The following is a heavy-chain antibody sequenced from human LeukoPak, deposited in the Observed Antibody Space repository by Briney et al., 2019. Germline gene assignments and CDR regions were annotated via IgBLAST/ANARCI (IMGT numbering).Heavy chain of an antibody. CDR3: ARNYYDSSGYYYHDY. CDR1: GFTFSSYG. D-gene: IGHD3-22*01. V-gene: IGHV3-30*03. J-gene: IGHJ4*02. CDR2: ISYDGSNK. Sequence: GGSLRLSCAASGFTFSSYGMHWVRQAPGKGLEWVAVISYDGSNKYYADSVKGRFTISRDNSRNTLYLQMNSLRAEDTAVYYCARNYYDSSGYYYHDYWGQGTLVTVSS.